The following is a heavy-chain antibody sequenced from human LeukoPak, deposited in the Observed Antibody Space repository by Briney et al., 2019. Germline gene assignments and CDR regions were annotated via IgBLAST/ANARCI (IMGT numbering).Heavy chain of an antibody. Sequence: GGSLRLSCAASGFTFNNYWIHWVSQPPGKGLVLVSSTSTDGSTTVYGDSVKGRFTISRDTGKNTLDLQLNSLRVEDTAVYFCTRTGYRHGMDVWGQGTTVTVSS. J-gene: IGHJ6*02. V-gene: IGHV3-74*01. CDR3: TRTGYRHGMDV. CDR2: TSTDGSTT. CDR1: GFTFNNYW. D-gene: IGHD3-16*02.